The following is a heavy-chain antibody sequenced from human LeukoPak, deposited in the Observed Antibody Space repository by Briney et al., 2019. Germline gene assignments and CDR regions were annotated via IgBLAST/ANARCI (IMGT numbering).Heavy chain of an antibody. D-gene: IGHD2-15*01. Sequence: SETLSLTGTVSGGSVSSGSYYWSWIRQPPGKGLEWIGYIYYSGSTNYNPSLKSRVTISVDTSKNQFSLKLSSVTAADTAVYYCARGVPPTPHYYYGMDVWGKGTTVTVSS. CDR1: GGSVSSGSYY. CDR3: ARGVPPTPHYYYGMDV. J-gene: IGHJ6*04. V-gene: IGHV4-61*01. CDR2: IYYSGST.